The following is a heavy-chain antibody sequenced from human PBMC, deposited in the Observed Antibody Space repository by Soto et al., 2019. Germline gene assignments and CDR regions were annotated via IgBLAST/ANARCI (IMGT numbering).Heavy chain of an antibody. Sequence: LVTRSLACNVSGGSISSSSYYWGWIRQAPGKGLEWIGSVYYTGNTYYNPSLKSRVTISVDTSKNHFSLKGSSVTAADTSVYSCARLKGACFISTYIWFDPWGQGIKVTVS. CDR2: VYYTGNT. V-gene: IGHV4-39*02. CDR3: ARLKGACFISTYIWFDP. J-gene: IGHJ5*02. D-gene: IGHD3-16*01. CDR1: GGSISSSSYY.